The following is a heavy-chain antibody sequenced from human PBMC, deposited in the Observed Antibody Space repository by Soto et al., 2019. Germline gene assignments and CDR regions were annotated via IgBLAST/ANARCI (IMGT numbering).Heavy chain of an antibody. D-gene: IGHD6-19*01. CDR2: IIPIFGTA. CDR1: GGTFSIYS. Sequence: SVKVSCKASGGTFSIYSISWVRQAPGQGLEWMGGIIPIFGTANYAQKFQGRVTITADESTSTAYMELSSLRSEDTAVYYCARDSVIAVAGTDYYYGMDVWGQGTTVTVSS. V-gene: IGHV1-69*13. J-gene: IGHJ6*02. CDR3: ARDSVIAVAGTDYYYGMDV.